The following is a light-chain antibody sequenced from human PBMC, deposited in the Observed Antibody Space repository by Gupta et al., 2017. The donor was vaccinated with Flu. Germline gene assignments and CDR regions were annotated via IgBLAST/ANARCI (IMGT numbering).Light chain of an antibody. CDR1: SSNFGAGYD. Sequence: QSGLTQPPSVSGAPGQRLTISCTGSSSNFGAGYDVHWYQQLPGTAPKLLLYGNNHRPSGVPDRFAGSKSGTSASLAITGLQADDEAEYDCQSYDSSLSGSVFGGGTKLTVL. V-gene: IGLV1-40*01. CDR3: QSYDSSLSGSV. CDR2: GNN. J-gene: IGLJ3*02.